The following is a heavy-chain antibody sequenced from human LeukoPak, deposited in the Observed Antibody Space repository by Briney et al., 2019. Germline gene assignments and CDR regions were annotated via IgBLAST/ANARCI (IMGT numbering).Heavy chain of an antibody. J-gene: IGHJ4*02. CDR1: GFTFDDYA. Sequence: PGRSLRLSCAASGFTFDDYAMHWVRQVPGKGREWVSGISWNSGSIGYADSVKGRFTISRDNAKNSLYLQMNSLRAEDTALYFCAKDTQAGIVVVTATTPYFDYWGQGTLVTVSS. CDR3: AKDTQAGIVVVTATTPYFDY. D-gene: IGHD2-21*02. CDR2: ISWNSGSI. V-gene: IGHV3-9*01.